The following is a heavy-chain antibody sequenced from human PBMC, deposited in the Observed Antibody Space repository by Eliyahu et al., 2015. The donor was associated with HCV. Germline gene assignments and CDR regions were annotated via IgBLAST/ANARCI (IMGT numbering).Heavy chain of an antibody. CDR3: ARDRSRYDTRLPPDY. CDR2: LSHSGXXL. Sequence: QVQLVESGGGLVKPGGSLXLXCAASGFPXSDYYXSCFRQAPGKGLXWISFLSHSGXXLYYXDSVEGRFTIFRDNAKNSSYLQMTSLRVEDTAMYYCARDRSRYDTRLPPDYWGQGTLVIVSS. D-gene: IGHD2-2*01. V-gene: IGHV3-11*01. J-gene: IGHJ4*02. CDR1: GFPXSDYY.